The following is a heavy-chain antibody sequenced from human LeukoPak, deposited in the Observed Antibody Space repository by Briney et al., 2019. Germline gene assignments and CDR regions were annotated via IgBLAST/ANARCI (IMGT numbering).Heavy chain of an antibody. Sequence: SVKVSCKASGGTFSSYAISWVRQAPGQGLEWMGRIIPIFGTANYAQKFQGRVTITTDGSTSTAYMELSSLRSEDTAVYYCARDGVGATQFDYWGQGTLVTVSS. CDR3: ARDGVGATQFDY. CDR2: IIPIFGTA. CDR1: GGTFSSYA. J-gene: IGHJ4*02. V-gene: IGHV1-69*05. D-gene: IGHD1-26*01.